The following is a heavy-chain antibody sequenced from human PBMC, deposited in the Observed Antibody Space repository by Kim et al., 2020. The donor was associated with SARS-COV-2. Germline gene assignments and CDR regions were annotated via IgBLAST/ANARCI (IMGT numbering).Heavy chain of an antibody. CDR1: GFTFSSYA. CDR3: ARENNLDILTGWNYYYGMDV. D-gene: IGHD3-9*01. V-gene: IGHV3-30*04. CDR2: ISYDGSNK. Sequence: GGSLRLSCAASGFTFSSYAMHWVRQAPGKGLEWVAVISYDGSNKYYADSVKGRFTISRDNSKNTLYLQMNSLRAEDTAVYYCARENNLDILTGWNYYYGMDVWGQGTTVTVSS. J-gene: IGHJ6*02.